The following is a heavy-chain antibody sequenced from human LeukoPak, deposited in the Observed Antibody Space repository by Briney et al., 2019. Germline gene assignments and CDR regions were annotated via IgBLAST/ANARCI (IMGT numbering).Heavy chain of an antibody. V-gene: IGHV3-48*03. CDR2: ISSSGSTI. Sequence: GRSLRLSCTASGFIFDNYEMNWVRQAPGKGLEWVSYISSSGSTIYYADSVKGRFTISRDNAKNSLYLQMNSLRAEDTAVYYCAREHIAVAPFDYWGQGTLVTVSS. D-gene: IGHD6-19*01. J-gene: IGHJ4*02. CDR3: AREHIAVAPFDY. CDR1: GFIFDNYE.